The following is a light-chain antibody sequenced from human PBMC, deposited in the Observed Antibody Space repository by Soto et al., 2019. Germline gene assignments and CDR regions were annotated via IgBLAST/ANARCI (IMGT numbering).Light chain of an antibody. J-gene: IGKJ1*01. CDR2: GAS. CDR1: QSVSSN. Sequence: EIVMTQSPVTLSVSPGERATLCCRAGQSVSSNLAWYQQKPGQAPRLLIYGASTRATGIPARFSGSGSGTEFTLTISSLQSEDFAVYYCQQYNNWPQTLGQGTKVDI. CDR3: QQYNNWPQT. V-gene: IGKV3-15*01.